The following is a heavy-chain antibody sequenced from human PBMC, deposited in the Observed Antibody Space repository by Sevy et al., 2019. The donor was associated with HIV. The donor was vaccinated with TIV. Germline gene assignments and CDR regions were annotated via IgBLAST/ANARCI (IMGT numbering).Heavy chain of an antibody. CDR3: AKGDRTFYGMDV. V-gene: IGHV3-23*01. CDR1: GFTFSTHT. J-gene: IGHJ6*02. D-gene: IGHD2-15*01. Sequence: GGSLRLSCAASGFTFSTHTMNWVRQAPGKGLEWVSAISGSAGSTYYADSLKGRFTISRDNSKNTVHLQMNSLRAEDTAVYYCAKGDRTFYGMDVWGQGTTVTVSS. CDR2: ISGSAGST.